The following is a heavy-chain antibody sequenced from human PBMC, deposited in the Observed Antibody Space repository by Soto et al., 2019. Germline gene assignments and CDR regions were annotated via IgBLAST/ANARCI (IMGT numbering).Heavy chain of an antibody. D-gene: IGHD2-2*01. CDR1: GYAFTSYA. J-gene: IGHJ6*02. Sequence: ASVKVSCKASGYAFTSYAMHWVRQAPGQRLEWMGWINVYNGNTKYSQELQDRVTITTDTSTSTAYMELRSLRSDDTAVYYCAREEGIYCSSTSCYADPFIIYGMDVWGQGTTVTVSS. V-gene: IGHV1-3*01. CDR3: AREEGIYCSSTSCYADPFIIYGMDV. CDR2: INVYNGNT.